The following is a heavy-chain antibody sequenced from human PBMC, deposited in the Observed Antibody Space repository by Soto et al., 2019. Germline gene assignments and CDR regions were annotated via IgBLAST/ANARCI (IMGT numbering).Heavy chain of an antibody. CDR2: IYHSGST. Sequence: QVQLQESGPGLVKPSGTLSLTCAVSGGSISSSNWWSWDRQPPGKGLEWIGEIYHSGSTNYNPSLKSRVTISVDKSKNQFSLKLSSVTAADTAVYYCARSGRDSSSWYIWVDWFDPWGQGTLVTVSS. D-gene: IGHD6-13*01. V-gene: IGHV4-4*02. J-gene: IGHJ5*02. CDR3: ARSGRDSSSWYIWVDWFDP. CDR1: GGSISSSNW.